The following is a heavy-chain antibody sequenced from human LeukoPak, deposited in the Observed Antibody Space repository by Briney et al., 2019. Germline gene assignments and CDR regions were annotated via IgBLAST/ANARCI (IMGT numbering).Heavy chain of an antibody. CDR2: ISYDGSNK. CDR1: GFTFNYYV. D-gene: IGHD5-18*01. V-gene: IGHV3-30*03. J-gene: IGHJ4*02. CDR3: AIEIGYSNGHTFDY. Sequence: QPGRSLRLSCAASGFTFNYYVMHWLRQAPGKGLEWVAVISYDGSNKYYADSVKGRFTISRDNSKNTLYLQIKSLRAEDTAVYYCAIEIGYSNGHTFDYWGQGTLVTVSS.